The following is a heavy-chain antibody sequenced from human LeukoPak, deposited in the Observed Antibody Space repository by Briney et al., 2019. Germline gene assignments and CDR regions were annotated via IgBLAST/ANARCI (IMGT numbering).Heavy chain of an antibody. Sequence: SVKVACKAAGGTFSSYAISWVRQAPGQGLEWMGRIIPILGIANYPQKFQGRVTITAHKPTSTAYMELSSLRSEETAVYYCARGSGSRGYYFDYWGQGTLVTVSS. CDR3: ARGSGSRGYYFDY. CDR1: GGTFSSYA. D-gene: IGHD1-26*01. J-gene: IGHJ4*02. V-gene: IGHV1-69*04. CDR2: IIPILGIA.